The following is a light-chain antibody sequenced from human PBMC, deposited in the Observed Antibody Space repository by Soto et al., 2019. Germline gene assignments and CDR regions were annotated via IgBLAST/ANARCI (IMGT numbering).Light chain of an antibody. J-gene: IGKJ5*01. CDR2: AAS. Sequence: IQLTQSPSSLSASVGDRVTITCRASQGISSYLAWYQQKPGKAPKLLIYAASTLQSGVPSRLSDSGSGTDFTLTISSLQPEDFATYYCQQLNSYPITFGQGTRLEIK. CDR1: QGISSY. V-gene: IGKV1-9*01. CDR3: QQLNSYPIT.